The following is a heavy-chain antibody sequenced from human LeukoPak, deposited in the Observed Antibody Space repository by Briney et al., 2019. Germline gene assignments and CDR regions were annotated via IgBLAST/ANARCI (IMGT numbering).Heavy chain of an antibody. J-gene: IGHJ4*02. CDR1: GFTFNSFA. V-gene: IGHV3-23*01. D-gene: IGHD1-26*01. CDR3: SKDELGATVFRDY. CDR2: ISASGGST. Sequence: GGSLRLSCAASGFTFNSFAMSWVRQALGEGLEWVSGISASGGSTYYADSVMGRFTISRDNSKNTLYLQMDSLRDEDTAVYYCSKDELGATVFRDYWGEGTLVSVSS.